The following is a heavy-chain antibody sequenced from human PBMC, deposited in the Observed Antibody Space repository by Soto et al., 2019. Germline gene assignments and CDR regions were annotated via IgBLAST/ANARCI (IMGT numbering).Heavy chain of an antibody. V-gene: IGHV3-23*01. CDR1: GFTFSSYA. J-gene: IGHJ4*02. CDR2: ISGSGGST. CDR3: AKDYLEGATPTGEPFFDY. D-gene: IGHD1-26*01. Sequence: EVQLLESGGGLVQPGGSLRLSCAASGFTFSSYAMSWVRQAPGKGLEWVSAISGSGGSTYYADSVKGRFTISRDNSKNTLYLQMNSLRAEDMAVYYCAKDYLEGATPTGEPFFDYWGQGTLVTVSS.